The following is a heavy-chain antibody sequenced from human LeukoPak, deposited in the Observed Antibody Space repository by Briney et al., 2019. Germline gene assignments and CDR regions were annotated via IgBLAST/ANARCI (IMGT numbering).Heavy chain of an antibody. V-gene: IGHV4-4*07. CDR2: IYSTGII. CDR1: GSAITNYD. J-gene: IGHJ5*02. CDR3: TRDSGTSGEVKFDP. Sequence: SETLSLTCSVLGSAITNYDWSWSRRSAGKGLGWSGRIYSTGIITDNPRLKRRVTMSVDTSKNQLSLRLISVTAADTAVYYCTRDSGTSGEVKFDPWGQGSLVTVSS. D-gene: IGHD3-10*01.